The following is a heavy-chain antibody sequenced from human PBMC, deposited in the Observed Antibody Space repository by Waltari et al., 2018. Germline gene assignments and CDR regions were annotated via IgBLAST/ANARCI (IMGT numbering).Heavy chain of an antibody. D-gene: IGHD1-26*01. Sequence: QVQLQESGPGLVKPSETLSLPCTVSGGSTSTYSCSWVRQSPGKGLEWIGYIHYSGSSVYNPSLRSRVAISLDTPNNQFSLRLRSVTAADAAIYYCARADTSTSYFYYYMDVWGKGTTVTVSS. CDR1: GGSTSTYS. CDR2: IHYSGSS. CDR3: ARADTSTSYFYYYMDV. J-gene: IGHJ6*03. V-gene: IGHV4-59*01.